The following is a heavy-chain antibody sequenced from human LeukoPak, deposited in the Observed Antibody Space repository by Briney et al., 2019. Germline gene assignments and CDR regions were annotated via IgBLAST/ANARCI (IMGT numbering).Heavy chain of an antibody. CDR2: MNPNSGNR. CDR1: GGTFSSYA. V-gene: IGHV1-8*03. D-gene: IGHD3-22*01. J-gene: IGHJ4*02. Sequence: ASVTVSCKASGGTFSSYAISWVRQATGQGLEWMGWMNPNSGNRGYAQKFQGRVTITTDTSISTAYMELSSLRSEDTAVYYCARARASYYDSNGYYQPYYFDYWGQGTLVTVSS. CDR3: ARARASYYDSNGYYQPYYFDY.